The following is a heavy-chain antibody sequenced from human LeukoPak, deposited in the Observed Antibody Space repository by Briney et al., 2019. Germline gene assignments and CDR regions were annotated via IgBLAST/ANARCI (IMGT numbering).Heavy chain of an antibody. D-gene: IGHD3-22*01. J-gene: IGHJ4*02. Sequence: SETLSLTCAVYGGSFSDYYWTWIRQPPGKGLEWIGEINHSGSTNYNPSLKSRVTISVDTSKNQFSLKLSSVTAADTAVYYCARNVGRYYYDSSGYLLWGQGTLVTVSS. CDR2: INHSGST. CDR3: ARNVGRYYYDSSGYLL. CDR1: GGSFSDYY. V-gene: IGHV4-34*01.